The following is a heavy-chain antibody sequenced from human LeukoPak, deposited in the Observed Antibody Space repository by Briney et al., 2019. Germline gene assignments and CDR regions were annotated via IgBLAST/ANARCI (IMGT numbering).Heavy chain of an antibody. D-gene: IGHD2-2*01. CDR1: GFTFSSYA. Sequence: GGSLRLSCAASGFTFSSYAMHWLRQAQGKGLEYVSAISNNGGSTYYANSVKGRFTISRDNAKNALYLQMGSLRAEDMAVYFCARAVRMGSSSSSYDYWGQGTLVTVSS. CDR3: ARAVRMGSSSSSYDY. J-gene: IGHJ4*02. V-gene: IGHV3-64*01. CDR2: ISNNGGST.